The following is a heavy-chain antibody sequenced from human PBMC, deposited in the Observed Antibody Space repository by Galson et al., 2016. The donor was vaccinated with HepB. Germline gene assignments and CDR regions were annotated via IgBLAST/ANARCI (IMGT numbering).Heavy chain of an antibody. D-gene: IGHD3-3*01. Sequence: SLRLSCAASGFTFHYHTMHWVRQAPAKGLEWVSLITGDGDIVFYADSVKGRFTISRDNSKNSLYLQMNSLRTEDTALYYCVREDTTAATRFYYGLDVWGQGTTVTVSS. CDR2: ITGDGDIV. V-gene: IGHV3-43*01. CDR1: GFTFHYHT. J-gene: IGHJ6*02. CDR3: VREDTTAATRFYYGLDV.